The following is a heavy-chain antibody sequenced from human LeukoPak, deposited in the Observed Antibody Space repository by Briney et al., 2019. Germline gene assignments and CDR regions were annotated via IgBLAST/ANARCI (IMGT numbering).Heavy chain of an antibody. D-gene: IGHD2-15*01. Sequence: PGGSLRLSCAASGFTFSSYWMSWVRQAPGKGLEWVANIKQDGSEKYYVDSVKGRFTISRDNAKNSLYLQLNSLRAEDTAVYYCAREYCSGGSCYRAFYYWGQGTLVTVSS. J-gene: IGHJ4*02. CDR3: AREYCSGGSCYRAFYY. CDR2: IKQDGSEK. CDR1: GFTFSSYW. V-gene: IGHV3-7*01.